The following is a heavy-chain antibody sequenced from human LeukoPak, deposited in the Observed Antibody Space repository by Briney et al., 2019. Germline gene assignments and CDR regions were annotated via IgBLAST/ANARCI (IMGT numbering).Heavy chain of an antibody. CDR3: ARSIGEYNWFDP. D-gene: IGHD3-10*01. Sequence: SETLSLTRNVSGGSMSTYYWSWIRQPPGKGLEWIGCIYYGGSTNYNPSLKSRVTISVDTSKNQFSLKLRSVTAADTAVYYCARSIGEYNWFDPWGQGTLVTVSS. CDR1: GGSMSTYY. CDR2: IYYGGST. J-gene: IGHJ5*02. V-gene: IGHV4-59*01.